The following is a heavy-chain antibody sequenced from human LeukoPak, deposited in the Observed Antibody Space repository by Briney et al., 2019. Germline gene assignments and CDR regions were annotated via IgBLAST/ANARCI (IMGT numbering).Heavy chain of an antibody. CDR1: GGSFSGYY. CDR3: ARSGLGGVIVFDY. D-gene: IGHD3-16*02. V-gene: IGHV4-34*01. CDR2: INHSGST. Sequence: SETLSLTCAVYGGSFSGYYWSWIRQAPGKGLEWIGEINHSGSTNYNPSLKSRVTISVDTSKNQFSLRVRSMTSSDTAMYYCARSGLGGVIVFDYWGQGTLVTVSS. J-gene: IGHJ4*02.